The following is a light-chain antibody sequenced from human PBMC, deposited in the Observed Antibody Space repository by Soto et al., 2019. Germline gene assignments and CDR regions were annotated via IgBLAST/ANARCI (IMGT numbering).Light chain of an antibody. J-gene: IGKJ5*01. Sequence: EIVLTQSPGTLCLSPWERATLSCRASQSVSSSFLSWYQQKPGRSPRLLIYGASGRATGIPDRFSGAGSGTDFTLTISSLEPEDFALYYCQQHDILPITFGQGTRLEIK. CDR3: QQHDILPIT. CDR2: GAS. V-gene: IGKV3-20*01. CDR1: QSVSSSF.